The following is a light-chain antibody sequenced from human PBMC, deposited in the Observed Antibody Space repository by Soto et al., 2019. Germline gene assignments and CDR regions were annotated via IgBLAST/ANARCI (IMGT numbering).Light chain of an antibody. CDR1: QDISSS. J-gene: IGKJ4*01. CDR3: QQTKSYLST. CDR2: GAS. V-gene: IGKV1-13*02. Sequence: AIQLTQSPSSLSASVGDRVTITCRASQDISSSLAWYQQKAGKAPKLLIYGASILQSGVPSGFSGSGFGTDFTLTISSLRAEDFAIYFCQQTKSYLSTFGGGTKVDIK.